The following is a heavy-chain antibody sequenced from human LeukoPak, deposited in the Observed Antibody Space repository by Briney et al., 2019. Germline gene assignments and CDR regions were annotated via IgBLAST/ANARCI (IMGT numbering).Heavy chain of an antibody. D-gene: IGHD6-13*01. CDR2: INPNSGGT. CDR3: ARGVAAAGTHWFDP. V-gene: IGHV1-2*02. CDR1: GYTFTGYY. Sequence: RASVKVSCKASGYTFTGYYMHWVRQAPGQGLEWMGWINPNSGGTNYAQKFQGRVTMTRDTSISTAYMELSRLRSDDTAVYYCARGVAAAGTHWFDPWGQGTLVTVSS. J-gene: IGHJ5*02.